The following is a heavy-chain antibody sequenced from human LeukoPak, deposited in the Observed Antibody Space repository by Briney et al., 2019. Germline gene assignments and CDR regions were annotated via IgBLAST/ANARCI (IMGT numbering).Heavy chain of an antibody. CDR2: ISGSGGST. Sequence: GGSLRLSCAASGFTFSSYAMSWVRQAPGKGLEWVSAISGSGGSTYYADSVKGRFTISRDNSKNTLYLQMNSLRAEDTAVYYCAKDQGMYCSSTSRYSDYWGQGTLVTVSS. D-gene: IGHD2-2*01. CDR1: GFTFSSYA. V-gene: IGHV3-23*01. CDR3: AKDQGMYCSSTSRYSDY. J-gene: IGHJ4*02.